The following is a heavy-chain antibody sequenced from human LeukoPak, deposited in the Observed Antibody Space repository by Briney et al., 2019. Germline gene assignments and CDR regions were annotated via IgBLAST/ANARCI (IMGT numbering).Heavy chain of an antibody. CDR2: INHSGST. D-gene: IGHD3-3*01. CDR1: GGSFSGYY. Sequence: KPSETLSLTCAVYGGSFSGYYWSWIRQPPGKGLEWIGEINHSGSTNYNPSLKSRVTISVDTSKNQFSLKLSSVTAADTAVYYCARSRSIWSGNINYYYCYMDVWGKGTTVTVSS. V-gene: IGHV4-34*01. J-gene: IGHJ6*03. CDR3: ARSRSIWSGNINYYYCYMDV.